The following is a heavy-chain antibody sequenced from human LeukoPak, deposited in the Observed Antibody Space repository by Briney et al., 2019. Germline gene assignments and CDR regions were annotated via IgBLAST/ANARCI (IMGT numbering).Heavy chain of an antibody. CDR1: GPTLDYYA. J-gene: IGHJ6*02. CDR2: FSLDTHRI. Sequence: PGGSLRPSCVASGPTLDYYAMHSVRQAPGKGLGGVAGFSLDTHRIDYADSVKGRFTVCRDNAKTSIYLPMNSRKPEETAVYYWGKDISPVGMDVWGQGTTVTVSS. CDR3: GKDISPVGMDV. D-gene: IGHD2/OR15-2a*01. V-gene: IGHV3-9*01.